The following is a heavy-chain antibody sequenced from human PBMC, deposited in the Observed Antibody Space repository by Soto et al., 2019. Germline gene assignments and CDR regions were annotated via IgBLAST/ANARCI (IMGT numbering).Heavy chain of an antibody. V-gene: IGHV3-7*01. Sequence: GGSLRLSCVVSGFTFNTYRMTWVRQAPGKGLEWVANIKEDGSEKYYGDSVRGRFTISRDNAKNSLFLQIASLRAEDTAVYYCARDRRVTIFGVVMIGNYYGMDVWGQGTTVTVSS. J-gene: IGHJ6*02. CDR1: GFTFNTYR. CDR3: ARDRRVTIFGVVMIGNYYGMDV. D-gene: IGHD3-3*01. CDR2: IKEDGSEK.